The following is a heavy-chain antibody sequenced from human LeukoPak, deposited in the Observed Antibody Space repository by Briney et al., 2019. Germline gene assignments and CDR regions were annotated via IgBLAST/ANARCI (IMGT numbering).Heavy chain of an antibody. J-gene: IGHJ4*02. CDR3: AKSIVVVPAPSLYYFDY. V-gene: IGHV3-23*01. D-gene: IGHD2-2*01. CDR1: GFTFSSYA. CDR2: ISGSGGST. Sequence: GGSLRLSCAASGFTFSSYAMSWVRQAPGKGLEWVSAISGSGGSTYYADSVKGRFTISRDNSKNTLYLQMNSLRAEDTAVYYCAKSIVVVPAPSLYYFDYWGQGTLVTVSS.